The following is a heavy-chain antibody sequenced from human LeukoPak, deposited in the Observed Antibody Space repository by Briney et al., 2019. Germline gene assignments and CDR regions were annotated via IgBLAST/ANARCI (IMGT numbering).Heavy chain of an antibody. D-gene: IGHD6-6*01. V-gene: IGHV3-7*01. J-gene: IGHJ6*03. CDR1: GFTFSSYW. CDR3: ARDSLHRDHSSSSRNYYYYMDV. CDR2: IKQDGSEK. Sequence: GGSLRLSCAASGFTFSSYWMSWVRQAPGKGLEWVANIKQDGSEKYYVDSVKGRFTISRDNAKNSLYLQMNSLRAEDTAVYYCARDSLHRDHSSSSRNYYYYMDVWGKGTTVTVSS.